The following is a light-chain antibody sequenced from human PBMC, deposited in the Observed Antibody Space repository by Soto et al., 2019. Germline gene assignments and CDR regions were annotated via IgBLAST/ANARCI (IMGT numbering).Light chain of an antibody. Sequence: EIVLTQSPATLSVSPGDRATLFCRASQSIRRYLAWYQQKPGQAPRLLIYDASNRATGIPARFSGSGSGTEFTLTISSLEPEDSAVYYCQQRSNWPTFGQGTKLEIE. V-gene: IGKV3-11*01. CDR3: QQRSNWPT. CDR1: QSIRRY. CDR2: DAS. J-gene: IGKJ2*01.